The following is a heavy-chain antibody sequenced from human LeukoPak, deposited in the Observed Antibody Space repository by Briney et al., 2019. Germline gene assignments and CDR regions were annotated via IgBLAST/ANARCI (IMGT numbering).Heavy chain of an antibody. Sequence: ASVTVSCKASGYTFTGHYLHWVRQAPGQGLEWMGWINPNSGGTNYAQKFQGRVTMTRDTSISTVYMELSRLRSDDTAVYYCARTRSGWYVGFDCWGRGTLVAVSS. CDR3: ARTRSGWYVGFDC. D-gene: IGHD6-19*01. CDR2: INPNSGGT. V-gene: IGHV1-2*02. J-gene: IGHJ4*02. CDR1: GYTFTGHY.